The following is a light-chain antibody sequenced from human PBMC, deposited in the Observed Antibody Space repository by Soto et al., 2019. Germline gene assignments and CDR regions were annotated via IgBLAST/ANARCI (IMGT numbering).Light chain of an antibody. CDR2: GAS. CDR3: HQYDSSPLT. Sequence: EIVLTQSPGTLSLSPGERATLSCRASQSVSSSYLAWYQQKPGQAPRLLIYGASSRATGIPARFSGSGSGTDFTLTISRLEPEDFAVYYCHQYDSSPLTFGEGTKVEIK. CDR1: QSVSSSY. J-gene: IGKJ4*01. V-gene: IGKV3-20*01.